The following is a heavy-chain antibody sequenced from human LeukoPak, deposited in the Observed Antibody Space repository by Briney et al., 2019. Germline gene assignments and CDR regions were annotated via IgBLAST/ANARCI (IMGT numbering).Heavy chain of an antibody. CDR1: GFTFSNAW. CDR3: TTDIVVVAAAMEGDY. D-gene: IGHD2-2*01. J-gene: IGHJ4*02. Sequence: GGSLRLSCAASGFTFSNAWMSWVRQAPGKGREWVGRIKSKTDGGTTDYAAPVKGRFTISRDDSKNTLYLKMNSLKTEDTAVYYCTTDIVVVAAAMEGDYWGQGTLVTVSS. CDR2: IKSKTDGGTT. V-gene: IGHV3-15*01.